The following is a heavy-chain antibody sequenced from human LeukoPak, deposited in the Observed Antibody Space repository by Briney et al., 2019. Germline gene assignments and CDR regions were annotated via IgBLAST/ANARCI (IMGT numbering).Heavy chain of an antibody. CDR1: GYTFNTYG. J-gene: IGHJ4*02. CDR2: INPSGGST. Sequence: ASVKVSCKASGYTFNTYGITWVRQAPGQGPEWMGTINPSGGSTTYAENFQGRVTMDRDTSTSTVYMELSRLRSEDTAVYYCARANFDYSYYFEYWGQGTLVTVSS. D-gene: IGHD4-11*01. CDR3: ARANFDYSYYFEY. V-gene: IGHV1-46*02.